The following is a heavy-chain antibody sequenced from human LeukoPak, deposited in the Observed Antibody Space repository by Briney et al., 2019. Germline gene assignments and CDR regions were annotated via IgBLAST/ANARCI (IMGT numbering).Heavy chain of an antibody. CDR3: ARDGYGDPGGFRDY. J-gene: IGHJ4*02. CDR2: ISSSSAYI. Sequence: GGSLRLSCAASGFTFSTYSMNWVRQAPGKGLEWVSSISSSSAYIYYADSVKGRFTISRDNAKNSLYLQMNSLRAEDTAVYYCARDGYGDPGGFRDYWGQGTLVTVSS. CDR1: GFTFSTYS. V-gene: IGHV3-21*01. D-gene: IGHD4-17*01.